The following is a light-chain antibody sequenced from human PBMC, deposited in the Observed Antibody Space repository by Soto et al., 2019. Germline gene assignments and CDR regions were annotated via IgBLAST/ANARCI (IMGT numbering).Light chain of an antibody. CDR2: GAS. J-gene: IGKJ3*01. Sequence: EIVLTQSPGTLSLSPGERATLSCRASQSVSSSNLAWYQVKPGQAPRLLIYGASSRATGIPDRFSGSGSRTDFTLTISGMEPEDCAVYHCQEIGGSPFTFGHGNKVDIK. CDR3: QEIGGSPFT. CDR1: QSVSSSN. V-gene: IGKV3-20*01.